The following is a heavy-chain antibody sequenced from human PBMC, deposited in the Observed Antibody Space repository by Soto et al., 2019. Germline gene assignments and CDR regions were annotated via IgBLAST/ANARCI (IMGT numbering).Heavy chain of an antibody. V-gene: IGHV4-30-4*01. J-gene: IGHJ6*02. CDR3: ARALGSCSSAGCPYYYYYAMDV. Sequence: QVQLQESGPGLVQPSQTLSLTCTVSGGSINSGDYHWSWVRQSPGKGLEWIGYIYYTGNTFYNPSLKSRVTMSIATSKNQFSLRLSSVTAADRAVYYCARALGSCSSAGCPYYYYYAMDVWGQGTTVTVSS. D-gene: IGHD2-2*01. CDR2: IYYTGNT. CDR1: GGSINSGDYH.